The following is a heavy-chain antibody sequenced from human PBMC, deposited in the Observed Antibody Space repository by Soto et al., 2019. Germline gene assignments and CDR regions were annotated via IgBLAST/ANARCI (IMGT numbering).Heavy chain of an antibody. V-gene: IGHV4-30-2*01. J-gene: IGHJ4*02. CDR3: ARSREFDY. CDR2: IFPSGTT. CDR1: GGSLSCATYS. Sequence: PSETRSLSWVVSGGSLSCATYSWNWIRQPPGKVLEWIGYIFPSGTTYYNPSLKSRVTISIDVSKNQFSLSLRSLTAADTAVYYCARSREFDYWSQGTLVTVSS.